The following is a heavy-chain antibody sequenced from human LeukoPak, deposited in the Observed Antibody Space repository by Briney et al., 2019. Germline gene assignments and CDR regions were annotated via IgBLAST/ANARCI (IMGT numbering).Heavy chain of an antibody. CDR1: GYTFTSYA. J-gene: IGHJ5*02. V-gene: IGHV1-3*01. Sequence: ASVKVSCKASGYTFTSYAMHWVRQAPGQRLEWMGWINAGNGNTKYSQKFQGRVTITRNTSISTAYMELSSLRSEDTAVYYCARGRMVRGVRNWFDPWGQGTLVTVSS. CDR3: ARGRMVRGVRNWFDP. D-gene: IGHD3-10*01. CDR2: INAGNGNT.